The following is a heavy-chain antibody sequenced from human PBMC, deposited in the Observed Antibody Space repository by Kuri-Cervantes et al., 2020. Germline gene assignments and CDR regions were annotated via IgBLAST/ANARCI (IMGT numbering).Heavy chain of an antibody. Sequence: GESLKISCAASGFTFSSYAMHWVRQAPGKGLDWVAFVRYDGSDTYYADSVKGRFTISRENSKNTLYLQMTSLSAEDTAVYYCAKVNFVSGSYLAFDYWGQGTLVTVSS. J-gene: IGHJ4*02. V-gene: IGHV3-30*02. CDR1: GFTFSSYA. CDR2: VRYDGSDT. D-gene: IGHD3-22*01. CDR3: AKVNFVSGSYLAFDY.